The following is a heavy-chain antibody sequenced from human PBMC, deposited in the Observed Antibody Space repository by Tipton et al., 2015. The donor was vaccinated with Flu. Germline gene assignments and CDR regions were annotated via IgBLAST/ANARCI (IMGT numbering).Heavy chain of an antibody. Sequence: MQLVQSGGGLIQPGGSLRLSCAASGYTVSGNYMTWVRQAPGKGLEWVSVIYSIGTTYYADSVKGRFTISRDHSKNTLYLQMSNMRAEDTAVYYCATSPAQGYRGQGTLVTVSS. CDR1: GYTVSGNY. CDR3: ATSPAQGY. V-gene: IGHV3-53*01. CDR2: IYSIGTT. J-gene: IGHJ4*02.